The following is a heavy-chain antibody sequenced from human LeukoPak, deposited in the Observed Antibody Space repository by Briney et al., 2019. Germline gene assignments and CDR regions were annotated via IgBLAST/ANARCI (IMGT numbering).Heavy chain of an antibody. Sequence: SETLSLTCTVSGGSISSYYWSWIRQPPGKGLEWIGYIYYSGSTNYNPSLKSRVTISVDTSNNQFSLKLKSVTAADTAVYYCARRFDFWSAYYAMDVWGQGTTVTVSS. CDR3: ARRFDFWSAYYAMDV. CDR1: GGSISSYY. V-gene: IGHV4-59*01. D-gene: IGHD3-3*01. CDR2: IYYSGST. J-gene: IGHJ6*02.